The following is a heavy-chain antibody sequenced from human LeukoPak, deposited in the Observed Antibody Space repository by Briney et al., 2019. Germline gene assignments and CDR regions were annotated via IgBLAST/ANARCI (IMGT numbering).Heavy chain of an antibody. J-gene: IGHJ4*02. CDR3: ARQTTYYYGSGSYYSV. CDR1: GGSFSGYY. V-gene: IGHV4-34*01. D-gene: IGHD3-10*01. CDR2: INHSGST. Sequence: SETLSLTCAVYGGSFSGYYWSWIRQPPGKGLEWIGEINHSGSTNYNPSLKSRVTISVDTSKNQFSLKLSSVTAADTAVYYCARQTTYYYGSGSYYSVWGQGTLVTVSS.